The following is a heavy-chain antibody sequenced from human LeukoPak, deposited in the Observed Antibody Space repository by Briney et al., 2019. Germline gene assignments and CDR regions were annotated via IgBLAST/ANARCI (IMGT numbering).Heavy chain of an antibody. CDR2: INREGRRT. CDR1: GFTFSSYW. CDR3: ARDHCSGANCQVALDY. V-gene: IGHV3-74*01. Sequence: GGALRLSCAASGFTFSSYWMHWGREAPGKGLVWGSRINREGRRTFYADSVKGRFTISRDNVRNTLCLHMNSLRAEDTAVYYCARDHCSGANCQVALDYWGQGTLVTVSS. J-gene: IGHJ4*02. D-gene: IGHD2-15*01.